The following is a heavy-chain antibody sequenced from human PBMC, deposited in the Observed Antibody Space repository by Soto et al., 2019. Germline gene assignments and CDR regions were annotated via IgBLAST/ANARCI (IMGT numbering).Heavy chain of an antibody. Sequence: GGSLRLSCAASGFTFSSYEMNWVRQAPGKGLEWVSYISSSGSTIYYADSVKGRLTISRDNAKNSLYLQMNSLRAEDTAVYYCASGMCSSTSCHPWCYYGMDVWGQGTTVTVSS. CDR1: GFTFSSYE. V-gene: IGHV3-48*03. J-gene: IGHJ6*02. CDR3: ASGMCSSTSCHPWCYYGMDV. CDR2: ISSSGSTI. D-gene: IGHD2-2*01.